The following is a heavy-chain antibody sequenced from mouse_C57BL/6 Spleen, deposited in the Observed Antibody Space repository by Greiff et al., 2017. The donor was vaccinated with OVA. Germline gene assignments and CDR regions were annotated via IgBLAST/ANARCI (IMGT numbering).Heavy chain of an antibody. CDR1: GFTFSDYY. J-gene: IGHJ4*01. Sequence: DVKLVESGGGLVQPGGSLKLSCAASGFTFSDYYMYWVRQTPEKRLEWVAYISNGGGSTYYPDTVKGRFTISRDNAKNTLYLQMSRLKSEDTAMYYCARQITTVVADAMDYWGQGTSVTVSS. CDR3: ARQITTVVADAMDY. D-gene: IGHD1-1*01. CDR2: ISNGGGST. V-gene: IGHV5-12*01.